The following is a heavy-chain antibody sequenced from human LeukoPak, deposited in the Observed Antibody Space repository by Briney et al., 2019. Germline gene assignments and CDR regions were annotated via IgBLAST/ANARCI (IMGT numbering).Heavy chain of an antibody. D-gene: IGHD1-26*01. Sequence: PGGSLRLSCVVSGVCSCDYKIGCGREAPGVGRWWMSYISNSGDIRRYADAVKGRFAISSDNAKNSVSLQMNSLRADDTGLYFCAGGPQYSGSYGDWGQGTLVTVSS. CDR3: AGGPQYSGSYGD. CDR1: GVCSCDYK. V-gene: IGHV3-48*03. CDR2: ISNSGDIR. J-gene: IGHJ4*02.